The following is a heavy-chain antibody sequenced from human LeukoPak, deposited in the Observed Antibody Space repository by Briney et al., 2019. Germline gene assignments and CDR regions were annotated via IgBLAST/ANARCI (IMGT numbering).Heavy chain of an antibody. Sequence: GASVKVSCKASGYTFITYGITWLRQAPGQGLEWMGWISAYNGNTNYAQKLQDRVTMTTDTSTSTAYMELRSLRSEDTAVYYCARPGSAGAFIANFDYWGQGTLVTVSS. CDR3: ARPGSAGAFIANFDY. J-gene: IGHJ4*02. CDR2: ISAYNGNT. CDR1: GYTFITYG. D-gene: IGHD6-13*01. V-gene: IGHV1-18*01.